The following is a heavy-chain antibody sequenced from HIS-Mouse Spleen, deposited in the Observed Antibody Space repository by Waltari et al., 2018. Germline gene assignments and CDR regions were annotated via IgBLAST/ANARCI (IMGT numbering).Heavy chain of an antibody. CDR2: IYYSGST. Sequence: QLQLQESGPGLVKPSETLSLTCTVSGGSSRTRSYYWGWFRQPPGKGLEWIGSIYYSGSTYYNPSLKSRVTISVDTSKNQFSLKLSSVTAADTAVYYCAREIPYSSSWYDWYFDLWGRGTLVTVSS. V-gene: IGHV4-39*07. CDR3: AREIPYSSSWYDWYFDL. D-gene: IGHD6-13*01. CDR1: GGSSRTRSYY. J-gene: IGHJ2*01.